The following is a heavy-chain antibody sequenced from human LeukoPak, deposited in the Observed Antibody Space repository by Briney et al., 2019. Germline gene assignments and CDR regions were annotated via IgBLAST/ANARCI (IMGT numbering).Heavy chain of an antibody. V-gene: IGHV3-33*02. CDR1: GFRFSSYV. D-gene: IGHD3-10*01. CDR2: LSTDGSNK. J-gene: IGHJ5*02. Sequence: GGSLRLSCEPFGFRFSSYVMHWVRQGPDKGLEWVASLSTDGSNKYYADSAKGRFTISRDNSRDTLSLQMNNLRDDDTALYYCAREDKDVFGLNWFDPWGQGIPVIVSS. CDR3: AREDKDVFGLNWFDP.